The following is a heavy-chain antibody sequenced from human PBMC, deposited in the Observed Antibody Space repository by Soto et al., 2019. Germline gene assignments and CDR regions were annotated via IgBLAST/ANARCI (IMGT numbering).Heavy chain of an antibody. CDR2: IDPSDSYT. D-gene: IGHD3-3*01. J-gene: IGHJ6*02. CDR3: ASGYYDFWSGLEKYYYYGMDV. V-gene: IGHV5-10-1*01. Sequence: PGESLKISCKGSGYSFTSYWISWVRQMPGKGLEWMGRIDPSDSYTNYSPSFQGHVTISADKSISTAYLQWSSLKASDTAMYYCASGYYDFWSGLEKYYYYGMDVWGQGTTVTVSS. CDR1: GYSFTSYW.